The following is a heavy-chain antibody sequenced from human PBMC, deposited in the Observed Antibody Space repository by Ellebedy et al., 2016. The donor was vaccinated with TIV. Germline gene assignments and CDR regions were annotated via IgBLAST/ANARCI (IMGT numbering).Heavy chain of an antibody. CDR2: IKQDGSEK. J-gene: IGHJ4*02. Sequence: GESLKISCAASGFTFSRYWMSWVRQAPGKGLEWVANIKQDGSEKYYVDSVKGRFTIARDNAKNSLYLQMNSLSAEDTAMYYCARVRAYSSGYIYYFDYWGQGTLVTVSS. CDR1: GFTFSRYW. D-gene: IGHD5-18*01. CDR3: ARVRAYSSGYIYYFDY. V-gene: IGHV3-7*01.